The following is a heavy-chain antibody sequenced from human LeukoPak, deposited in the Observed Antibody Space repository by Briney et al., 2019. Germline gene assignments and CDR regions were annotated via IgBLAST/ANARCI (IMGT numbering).Heavy chain of an antibody. CDR2: IIPIFGTA. D-gene: IGHD6-13*01. V-gene: IGHV1-69*05. CDR3: ASSAGKPRKYYYYYMDV. CDR1: GGTFSSYV. J-gene: IGHJ6*03. Sequence: SVKVSCKASGGTFSSYVISWVRQAPGHGLEWMGGIIPIFGTANYAQKFQGRVTITTDESTSTAYMELSSLRSEDTAVYYCASSAGKPRKYYYYYMDVWGKGTTVTVSS.